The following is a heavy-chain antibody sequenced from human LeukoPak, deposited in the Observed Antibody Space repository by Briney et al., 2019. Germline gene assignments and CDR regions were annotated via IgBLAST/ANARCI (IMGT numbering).Heavy chain of an antibody. Sequence: SEKVSCKASGGTFSSYAISWVRQAPGQGLEWMGGIIPIFGTANYAQKFQGRVTITADESTSTAYMELSSLRSEDTAVYYCAESRDGYNAFDYWGQGTLVTGSS. CDR3: AESRDGYNAFDY. CDR2: IIPIFGTA. V-gene: IGHV1-69*13. D-gene: IGHD5-24*01. J-gene: IGHJ4*02. CDR1: GGTFSSYA.